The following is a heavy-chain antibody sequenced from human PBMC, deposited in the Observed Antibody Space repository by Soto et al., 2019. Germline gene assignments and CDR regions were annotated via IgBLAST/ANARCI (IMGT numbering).Heavy chain of an antibody. CDR3: AKDPKRYCSGGSCYEVDY. Sequence: QVQLVESGGGVVRPGRSLRLSCAASGFTFSSYGMHWVRQAPGKGLEWVAVISYDGSNKYYADSVKGRFTISRDNSKNTLYLQMNSLRAQDTAVYYCAKDPKRYCSGGSCYEVDYWGQGTLVTVSS. CDR1: GFTFSSYG. CDR2: ISYDGSNK. J-gene: IGHJ4*02. V-gene: IGHV3-30*18. D-gene: IGHD2-15*01.